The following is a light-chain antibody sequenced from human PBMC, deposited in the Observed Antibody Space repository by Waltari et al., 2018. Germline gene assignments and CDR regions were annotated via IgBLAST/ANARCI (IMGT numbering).Light chain of an antibody. J-gene: IGLJ2*01. V-gene: IGLV1-40*01. CDR2: GND. CDR1: NSDLGACHD. Sequence: QSVLTQPHSVSGAPGQRVTIACHGSNSDLGACHDVHWSQEFPGTAPNLLIYGNDSRPSVVLDRFSGAKSGTSASLAITGLRAEDEADYYCQSFDISLSGGVVFGGGTKVTVL. CDR3: QSFDISLSGGVV.